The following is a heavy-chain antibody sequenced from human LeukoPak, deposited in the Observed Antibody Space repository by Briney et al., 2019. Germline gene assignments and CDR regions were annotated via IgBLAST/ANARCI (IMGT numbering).Heavy chain of an antibody. J-gene: IGHJ6*03. D-gene: IGHD3-10*01. CDR1: GFTFSNAW. CDR3: AKDSASYYIDV. CDR2: IRYNGNNQ. V-gene: IGHV3-30*02. Sequence: GGSLRLSCAASGFTFSNAWMSWVRQAPGKGLEWVAFIRYNGNNQYYADSVKGRFTISRDNSKNTLYLQMNSLKGDDTAVYYCAKDSASYYIDVWGKGTTVIISS.